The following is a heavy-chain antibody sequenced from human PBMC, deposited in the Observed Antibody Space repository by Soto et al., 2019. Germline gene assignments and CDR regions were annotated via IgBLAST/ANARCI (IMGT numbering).Heavy chain of an antibody. V-gene: IGHV4-4*02. CDR2: IYHSGST. Sequence: SETLSLTCAVSGGSISSSNWWSCVRQPPGKGLELIGEIYHSGSTNYNPSLKSRVTISVDKSKNQFSLKLSSVTAADTAVYYCARDRYSGSYSWFDPWGQGTMVTSPQ. CDR1: GGSISSSNW. CDR3: ARDRYSGSYSWFDP. D-gene: IGHD1-26*01. J-gene: IGHJ5*02.